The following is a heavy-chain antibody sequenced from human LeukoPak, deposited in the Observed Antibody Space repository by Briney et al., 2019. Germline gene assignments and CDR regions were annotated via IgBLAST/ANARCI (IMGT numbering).Heavy chain of an antibody. CDR2: ISGSGGST. J-gene: IGHJ4*02. CDR1: GFTFSGYA. CDR3: AKDLVSGYYSPFDY. Sequence: GGSLRLSCAASGFTFSGYAMSWVRQAPGKGLEWVSAISGSGGSTYYADSVKGRFTISRDNSKNTLYLQMNSLRAEDTAVYYCAKDLVSGYYSPFDYWGQGTLVTVSS. V-gene: IGHV3-23*01. D-gene: IGHD3-22*01.